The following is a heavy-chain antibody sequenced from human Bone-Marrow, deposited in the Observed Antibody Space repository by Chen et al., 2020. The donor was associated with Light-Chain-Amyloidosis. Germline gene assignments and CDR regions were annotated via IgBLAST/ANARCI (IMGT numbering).Heavy chain of an antibody. CDR2: IRSKAYGGTT. V-gene: IGHV3-49*04. Sequence: EVQLVESGGGLVRPGRSLRLSCTASGFTFGDYAMSWVRQAPGKGLEWVGFIRSKAYGGTTEYAASVKGRFTISRDDSKSIAYLQMNSLKTEDTAVYYCTRDVPSKARFLEWVGFDPWGQGTLVTVSS. D-gene: IGHD3-3*01. CDR1: GFTFGDYA. J-gene: IGHJ5*02. CDR3: TRDVPSKARFLEWVGFDP.